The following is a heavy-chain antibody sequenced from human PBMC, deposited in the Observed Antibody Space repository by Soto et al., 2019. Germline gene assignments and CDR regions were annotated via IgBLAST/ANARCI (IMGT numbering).Heavy chain of an antibody. CDR3: ARVLMGAPTPDY. CDR1: GGSISSSNW. CDR2: IYHSGST. V-gene: IGHV4-4*02. Sequence: QVQLQESGPGLMKPSGTLSLTCAVSGGSISSSNWWSWVRQPPGKGLEWIGEIYHSGSTNYNPSLQSRVTISVDKSKNQFALKLSSVTAADTAVYYCARVLMGAPTPDYWGQGTLVTVSS. D-gene: IGHD1-26*01. J-gene: IGHJ4*02.